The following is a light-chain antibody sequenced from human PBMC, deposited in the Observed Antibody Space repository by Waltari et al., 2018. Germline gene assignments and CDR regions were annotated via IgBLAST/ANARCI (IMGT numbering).Light chain of an antibody. CDR3: QRRSNWPYT. V-gene: IGKV3-11*01. CDR2: DAS. CDR1: QTVRSY. J-gene: IGKJ2*01. Sequence: EIVLTQSPATLSLSPGERATLSCRASQTVRSYLAWYQQKPGQAPRLLIFDASSRATGIPAKFSGSGSGTYFTLTVSNLEPEDFAVYYCQRRSNWPYTFGQGTRVEIK.